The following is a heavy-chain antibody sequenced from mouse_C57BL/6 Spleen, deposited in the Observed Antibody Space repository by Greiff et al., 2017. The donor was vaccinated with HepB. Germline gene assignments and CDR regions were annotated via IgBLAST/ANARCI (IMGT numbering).Heavy chain of an antibody. CDR2: IDPETGGT. Sequence: VQLQQSGAELVRPGASVTLSCKASGYTFTDYEMHWVKQTPVHGLEWIGAIDPETGGTAYNQKFKGKAILTADKSSSTAYMELRSLTSEDTAVYDCTRGITTGGFAYWGQGTLVTVSA. CDR3: TRGITTGGFAY. D-gene: IGHD1-1*01. CDR1: GYTFTDYE. J-gene: IGHJ3*01. V-gene: IGHV1-15*01.